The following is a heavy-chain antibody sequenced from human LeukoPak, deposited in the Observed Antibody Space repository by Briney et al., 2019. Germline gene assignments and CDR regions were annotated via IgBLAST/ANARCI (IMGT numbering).Heavy chain of an antibody. CDR2: ISYDGSNK. V-gene: IGHV3-30-3*01. Sequence: GGSLRLSCAASGFTFSSYAMHWVRQDPGKGLEWVAVISYDGSNKYYADSVKGRFTISRDNSKNTLYLQMNSLRAEDTAVYYCARDKDYYYGSGSPHAFYFDGWGQGTLVTVSS. CDR1: GFTFSSYA. D-gene: IGHD3-10*01. CDR3: ARDKDYYYGSGSPHAFYFDG. J-gene: IGHJ4*02.